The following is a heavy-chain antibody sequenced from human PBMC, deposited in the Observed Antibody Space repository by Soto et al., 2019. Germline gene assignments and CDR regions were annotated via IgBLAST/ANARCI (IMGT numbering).Heavy chain of an antibody. D-gene: IGHD4-17*01. Sequence: QVQLVESGGGVVQPGGSLRLSCAASGFAFHGYAMHWVRQAPGKGLEWVAIIWYDGGNTYYGDSVKGRFTISRDNSKNTVYLQMSSLRVEDTAVYYCARYLKTRHGDYWGQGILVTVSS. CDR2: IWYDGGNT. CDR1: GFAFHGYA. J-gene: IGHJ4*02. CDR3: ARYLKTRHGDY. V-gene: IGHV3-33*01.